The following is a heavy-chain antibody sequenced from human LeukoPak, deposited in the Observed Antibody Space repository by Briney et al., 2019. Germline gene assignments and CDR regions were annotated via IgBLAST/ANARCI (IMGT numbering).Heavy chain of an antibody. CDR2: VSVSGSST. V-gene: IGHV3-23*01. Sequence: GGSLRLSCAASGFSFTTYAMSWVRQAPGKGLEWVSAVSVSGSSTYYADSVKGRFTISRDNSKNTLYLQMTSLRAEDTAVYYCAKSRGSYSPDDAFDIWGQGTLVTVSS. D-gene: IGHD1-26*01. J-gene: IGHJ3*02. CDR1: GFSFTTYA. CDR3: AKSRGSYSPDDAFDI.